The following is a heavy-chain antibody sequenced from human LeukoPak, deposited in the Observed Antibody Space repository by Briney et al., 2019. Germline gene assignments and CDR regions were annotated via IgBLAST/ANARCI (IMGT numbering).Heavy chain of an antibody. CDR3: ARDHYYYDSSGYDY. V-gene: IGHV1-69*05. J-gene: IGHJ4*02. CDR1: GGTFSSYA. D-gene: IGHD3-22*01. Sequence: SVKVSCKASGGTFSSYAISWVRQAPGQGLEWMGRVIPIFGTANYAQKFQGRVTITTDESTSTAYMELSSLRSEDTAVYYCARDHYYYDSSGYDYWGQGTLVTVST. CDR2: VIPIFGTA.